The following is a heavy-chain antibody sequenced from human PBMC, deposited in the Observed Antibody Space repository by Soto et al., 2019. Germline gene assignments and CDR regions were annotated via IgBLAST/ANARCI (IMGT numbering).Heavy chain of an antibody. J-gene: IGHJ4*02. CDR1: GGTFSSYA. V-gene: IGHV1-69*13. D-gene: IGHD5-18*01. Sequence: SSVKVSCKASGGTFSSYAISWRRQVPGQRLEWMGGIIPIFGTANYAPKFHGRVTRIADESTSTGHMELSSLRSVDTAVSDCERNLVAHSPDNWGQGTLVTVSS. CDR2: IIPIFGTA. CDR3: ERNLVAHSPDN.